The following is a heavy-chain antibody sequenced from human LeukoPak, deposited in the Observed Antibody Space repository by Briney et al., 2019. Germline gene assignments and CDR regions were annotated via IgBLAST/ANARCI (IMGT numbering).Heavy chain of an antibody. J-gene: IGHJ5*02. CDR2: MSGSDDYI. V-gene: IGHV3-23*01. Sequence: PGGSLRLSCAASGFTFSTYTMSWVRQAPGKGLEWVSAMSGSDDYIYYADSVKGRFTISRDNSKNTLYLQMNSLRAEDTAVYYCAKGATIIGAVISQSNWFDPWGQGTLVTVSS. CDR1: GFTFSTYT. CDR3: AKGATIIGAVISQSNWFDP. D-gene: IGHD3-3*01.